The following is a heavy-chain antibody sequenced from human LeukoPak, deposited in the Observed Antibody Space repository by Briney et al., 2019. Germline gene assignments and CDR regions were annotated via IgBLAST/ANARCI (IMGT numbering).Heavy chain of an antibody. Sequence: ASVKVSCKASGGTFSSYAISWVRQAPGQGLEWMGGITPIFGTANYAQKFQGRVTITTDESTSTAYMELSSLRSEDTAVYYCARVDGSGSYISYWGQGTLVTVSS. CDR1: GGTFSSYA. V-gene: IGHV1-69*05. CDR3: ARVDGSGSYISY. CDR2: ITPIFGTA. J-gene: IGHJ4*02. D-gene: IGHD3-10*01.